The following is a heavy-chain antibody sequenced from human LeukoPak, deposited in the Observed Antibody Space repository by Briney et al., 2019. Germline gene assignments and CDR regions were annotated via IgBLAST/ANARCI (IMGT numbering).Heavy chain of an antibody. J-gene: IGHJ4*02. CDR1: GFTFSSYS. Sequence: GGSLRLSCAASGFTFSSYSMNWVRQAPGKGLEWVANIKQDGSEKYYVDSVKGRFTISRDNAKNSLYLQMNSLRAEDTAVYYCARRPSYYYDSSGYWRGYFDYWGQGTLVTVSS. V-gene: IGHV3-7*01. CDR2: IKQDGSEK. CDR3: ARRPSYYYDSSGYWRGYFDY. D-gene: IGHD3-22*01.